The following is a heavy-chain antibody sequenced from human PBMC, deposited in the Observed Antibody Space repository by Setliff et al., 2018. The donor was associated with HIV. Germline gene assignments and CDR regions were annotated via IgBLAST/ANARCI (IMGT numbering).Heavy chain of an antibody. J-gene: IGHJ3*02. CDR2: IYPNGNT. CDR1: GDSISGGRHY. V-gene: IGHV4-61*02. Sequence: PSETLSLTCIVSGDSISGGRHYLSWIRQTAGKGLEWIGRIYPNGNTKYNPSLQSRVTISIDTAKNQFSLNLNSVTATDTAVYYCARGLPLSDGFNHRALDIWGQGTRVTVSS. CDR3: ARGLPLSDGFNHRALDI. D-gene: IGHD2-15*01.